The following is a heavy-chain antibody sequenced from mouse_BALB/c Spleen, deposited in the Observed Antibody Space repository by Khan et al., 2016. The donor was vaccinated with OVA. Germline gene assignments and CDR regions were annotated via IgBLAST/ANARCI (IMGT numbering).Heavy chain of an antibody. D-gene: IGHD1-1*01. J-gene: IGHJ3*01. V-gene: IGHV5-6*01. CDR1: GFTFSTYG. Sequence: EVQVVESGGDLVKPGGSLKLSCAASGFTFSTYGMSWVRQTPDKRLEWVATVSSGGHYTYYPDTVKGRFTISRDNAKNTLYLQMSSLKSEDTAMFYCARIAYYYDSEGFAYWGQGTLVTVSA. CDR2: VSSGGHYT. CDR3: ARIAYYYDSEGFAY.